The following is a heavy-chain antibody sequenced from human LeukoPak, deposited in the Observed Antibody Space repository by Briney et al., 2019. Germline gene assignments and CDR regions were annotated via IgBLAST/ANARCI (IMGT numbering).Heavy chain of an antibody. D-gene: IGHD3-22*01. J-gene: IGHJ4*02. CDR1: GYTFTGYY. V-gene: IGHV1-2*02. CDR3: AREFYDSSGRRPDY. CDR2: INPNSGGT. Sequence: ASVKVSCKASGYTFTGYYMHWVRQAPGQGLEWMGWINPNSGGTNYAQKFQGGVTMTRDTSISTAYMELSRLRSDDTAVYYCAREFYDSSGRRPDYWGQGTLVTVSS.